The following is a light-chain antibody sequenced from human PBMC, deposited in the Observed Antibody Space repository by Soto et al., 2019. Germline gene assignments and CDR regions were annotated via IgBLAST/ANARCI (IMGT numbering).Light chain of an antibody. J-gene: IGKJ1*01. CDR1: QSVGKNF. Sequence: EIVLTQSPGTLSLSPEERATLSCRASQSVGKNFLAWYQQKPGQAPRFLIYGASSRATGIPDRFSGSGSGTDFTLTISRLEPEDFAVYYCQQYANSPRTFGQGTKVEIK. CDR2: GAS. CDR3: QQYANSPRT. V-gene: IGKV3-20*01.